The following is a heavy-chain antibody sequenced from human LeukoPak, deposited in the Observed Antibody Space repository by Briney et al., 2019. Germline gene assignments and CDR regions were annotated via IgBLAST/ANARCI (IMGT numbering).Heavy chain of an antibody. Sequence: SETLSLTCTVSGTSISGDYWSLIRQPPGKGLEWIGYVYFTGNTNYNPSLKSRVTISMDTSKNQISLTVTSVTAADTAVYYCARHPFSSPFDFWGQGTLVAVSS. CDR3: ARHPFSSPFDF. V-gene: IGHV4-59*08. CDR2: VYFTGNT. CDR1: GTSISGDY. J-gene: IGHJ4*02.